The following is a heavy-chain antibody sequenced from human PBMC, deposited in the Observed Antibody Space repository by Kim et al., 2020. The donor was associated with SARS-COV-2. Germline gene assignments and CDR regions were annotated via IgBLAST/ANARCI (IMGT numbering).Heavy chain of an antibody. CDR3: AKDHPSSGWPTFDY. Sequence: GGSLRLSCSASGFSFSNYAMSWVRQAPGKGPEWVAAVNNRVNPYYADSVRGRFTVSRDNTKNTLSLQMTSLRAEDTALYYCAKDHPSSGWPTFDYWGQGTQVTVSS. J-gene: IGHJ4*02. CDR1: GFSFSNYA. V-gene: IGHV3-23*01. CDR2: VNNRVNP. D-gene: IGHD6-19*01.